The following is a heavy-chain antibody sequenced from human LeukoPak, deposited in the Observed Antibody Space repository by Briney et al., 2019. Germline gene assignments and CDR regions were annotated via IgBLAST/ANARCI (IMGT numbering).Heavy chain of an antibody. CDR2: ISGSGGST. CDR1: GFTFSSYA. V-gene: IGHV3-23*01. CDR3: AKDASGIAAAGTGGDFDY. J-gene: IGHJ4*02. D-gene: IGHD6-13*01. Sequence: QPGGSLRLSCAASGFTFSSYAMSWVRQAPGKGLEWVSGISGSGGSTYYADSVKGRFTISRDNSKNTLYLQMNSLRAEDTAVYYCAKDASGIAAAGTGGDFDYWGQGTLVTVSS.